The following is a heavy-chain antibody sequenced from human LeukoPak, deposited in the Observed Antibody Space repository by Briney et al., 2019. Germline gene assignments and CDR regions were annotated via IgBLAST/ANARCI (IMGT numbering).Heavy chain of an antibody. D-gene: IGHD6-19*01. CDR1: GGSISNYY. J-gene: IGHJ3*02. Sequence: SETMSLTCTVSGGSISNYYWSWIRQSPGKGLEWIGYIYNSGSTNYNPSLKSRVTISVDTSKNQISLKLSSVTAADTAMYYCARARYSSGWDNAFDIWGQGTMVTVSS. V-gene: IGHV4-59*01. CDR3: ARARYSSGWDNAFDI. CDR2: IYNSGST.